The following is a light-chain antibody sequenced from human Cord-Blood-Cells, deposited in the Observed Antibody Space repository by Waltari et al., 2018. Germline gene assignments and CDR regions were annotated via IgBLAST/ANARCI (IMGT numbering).Light chain of an antibody. CDR2: DVS. CDR1: SSAVGGYHY. Sequence: QSALTQPRSVSASPAQSVTISCTGTSSAVGGYHYVSWYQQHPGKAPKLMLYDVSKRPSGVPDRFSGSKSGNTASLTISGLQAEDEADYYCCSYAGSYTWVFGGGTKLTVL. J-gene: IGLJ3*02. V-gene: IGLV2-11*01. CDR3: CSYAGSYTWV.